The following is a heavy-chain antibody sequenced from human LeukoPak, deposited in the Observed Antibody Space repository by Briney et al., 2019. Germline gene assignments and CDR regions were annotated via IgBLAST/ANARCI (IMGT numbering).Heavy chain of an antibody. CDR1: GGSISPYY. Sequence: SETLSLTCTVSGGSISPYYWSWIRQPPGKGLEWIGYIYYSGSTNYNPSLKSRVTISVDTSKNQFSLKLSSVTAADTAVYYCARHGGGGESYPRVFDYWGRGSLVTVSS. J-gene: IGHJ4*02. CDR3: ARHGGGGESYPRVFDY. CDR2: IYYSGST. D-gene: IGHD1-26*01. V-gene: IGHV4-59*08.